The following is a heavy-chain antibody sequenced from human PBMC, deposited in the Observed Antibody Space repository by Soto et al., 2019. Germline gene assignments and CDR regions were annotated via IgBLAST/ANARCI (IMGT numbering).Heavy chain of an antibody. CDR3: LKDAPNGSIDD. CDR2: VSPTGDTV. CDR1: GFRGEQYV. J-gene: IGHJ4*02. Sequence: VQVVASGGGLVQPGRSLRLSCAVSGFRGEQYVMHWVRQAPGKGLECVSTVSPTGDTVAYADSVDGRFTVSRDNAKNSLYLQMTSLKGDDTAFYYCLKDAPNGSIDDWGQGTLVTVSS. V-gene: IGHV3-9*01. D-gene: IGHD3-10*01.